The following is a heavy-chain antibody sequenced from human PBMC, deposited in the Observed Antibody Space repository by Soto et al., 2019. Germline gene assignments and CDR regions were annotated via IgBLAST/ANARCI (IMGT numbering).Heavy chain of an antibody. CDR1: GFTFSSFW. CDR3: ARDRGYTMDV. Sequence: GSLRLSCAASGFTFSSFWMHWVRQAPGKGLVWVSVINADGSNTAYAASVKGRFTISRDSAKNTLYLQTNSLRAEDTAVYYCARDRGYTMDVWGQGTTVTVSS. V-gene: IGHV3-74*01. J-gene: IGHJ6*02. CDR2: INADGSNT. D-gene: IGHD5-18*01.